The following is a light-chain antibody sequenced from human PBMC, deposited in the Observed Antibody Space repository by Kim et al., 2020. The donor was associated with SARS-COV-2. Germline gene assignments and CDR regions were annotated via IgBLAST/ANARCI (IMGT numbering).Light chain of an antibody. CDR2: AAS. J-gene: IGKJ5*01. V-gene: IGKV3-20*01. CDR3: QQYDNLIT. Sequence: SPGERVTLACRASQTVSSSYLAWYQQKPGQAPRLLIYAASSRATGIPDRFSGSGSGTDFTLTISRLEPEDFAVYYCQQYDNLITFGQGTRLEIK. CDR1: QTVSSSY.